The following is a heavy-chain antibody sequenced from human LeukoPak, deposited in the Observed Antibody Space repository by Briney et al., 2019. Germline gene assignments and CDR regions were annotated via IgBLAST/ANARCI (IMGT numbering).Heavy chain of an antibody. Sequence: SGPTLVKPTQTLTLTCTFSGFSLSTSGVGVGWIRQPPGKALEWLALIYWDDDKRYSPSLKSRLTITKDTSKNQVVLTMTNMDPVDTATYYCAHSSGEKRWLQFGYFDYWGQGTLVTVSS. J-gene: IGHJ4*02. D-gene: IGHD5-24*01. CDR2: IYWDDDK. CDR1: GFSLSTSGVG. CDR3: AHSSGEKRWLQFGYFDY. V-gene: IGHV2-5*02.